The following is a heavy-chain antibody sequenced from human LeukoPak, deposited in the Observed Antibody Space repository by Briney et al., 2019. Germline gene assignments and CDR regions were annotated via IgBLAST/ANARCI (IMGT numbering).Heavy chain of an antibody. CDR3: ARTLGDCSSSSCPNWFDP. CDR2: VDSTDSYT. D-gene: IGHD2-2*01. Sequence: GESLKISCKGSGYSFTSYWINWVRQMPGKGLEWMGRVDSTDSYTNYSPSFLGHVTISADRSISTAYLQWSSLKASDTAMYYCARTLGDCSSSSCPNWFDPWGQGTLVTVSS. V-gene: IGHV5-10-1*01. CDR1: GYSFTSYW. J-gene: IGHJ5*02.